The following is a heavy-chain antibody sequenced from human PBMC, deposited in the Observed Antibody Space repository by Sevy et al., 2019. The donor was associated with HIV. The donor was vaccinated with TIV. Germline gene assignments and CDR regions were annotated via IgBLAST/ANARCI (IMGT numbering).Heavy chain of an antibody. Sequence: GGSLRLSCAASGFTFSSYSMNWVRQAPGKGLEWVSSISSSSSYIYYADSVKGRFTISRDNAKNSLYLQMNSLRAEDTAVYYCARDASYYYGSGSSRIYYYYYYGMDVWGQRTTVTVSS. V-gene: IGHV3-21*01. D-gene: IGHD3-10*01. CDR3: ARDASYYYGSGSSRIYYYYYYGMDV. CDR1: GFTFSSYS. CDR2: ISSSSSYI. J-gene: IGHJ6*02.